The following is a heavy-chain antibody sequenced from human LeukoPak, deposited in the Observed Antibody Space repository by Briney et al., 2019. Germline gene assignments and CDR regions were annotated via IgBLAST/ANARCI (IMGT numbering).Heavy chain of an antibody. J-gene: IGHJ4*02. V-gene: IGHV3-53*01. D-gene: IGHD3-9*01. CDR1: GFTFSSYG. Sequence: TGGSLRLSCAASGFTFSSYGMSWVRQAPGKGLEWVSVIYSGGSTYYADSVKGRFTISRDNSKNTLYLQMNSLRAEDTAVYYCAREDYDILTGLAAGDYWGQGTLVTVSS. CDR3: AREDYDILTGLAAGDY. CDR2: IYSGGST.